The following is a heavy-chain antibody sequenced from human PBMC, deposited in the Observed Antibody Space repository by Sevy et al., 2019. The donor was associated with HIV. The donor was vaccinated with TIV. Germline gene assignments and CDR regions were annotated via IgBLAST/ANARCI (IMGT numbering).Heavy chain of an antibody. D-gene: IGHD1-26*01. CDR3: AKVHQIVGAKAGYYYYYYMDV. V-gene: IGHV3-23*01. Sequence: GGYLRLSCAASGFTFSSYAMSWVRQAPGKGLEWLSAISGSGGSTYYADSVKGRFTISRDNSKNTLYLQMNSLGAEDTAVYYCAKVHQIVGAKAGYYYYYYMDVWGKGTTVTVSS. J-gene: IGHJ6*03. CDR2: ISGSGGST. CDR1: GFTFSSYA.